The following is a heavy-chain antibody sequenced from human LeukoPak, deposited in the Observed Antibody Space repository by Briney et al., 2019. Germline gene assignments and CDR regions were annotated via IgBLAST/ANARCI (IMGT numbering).Heavy chain of an antibody. CDR2: IRYDGSNK. CDR3: AKEKVPAARRGWFDP. CDR1: GFTFSSYG. Sequence: SGGSLRLSCAASGFTFSSYGMHWVRQAPGKGLEWVAFIRYDGSNKYYADSVKGRFTISRDNSKNTLYLQMNSLRAEDTAVYYCAKEKVPAARRGWFDPWGQGTLVTVSS. V-gene: IGHV3-30*02. J-gene: IGHJ5*02. D-gene: IGHD2-2*01.